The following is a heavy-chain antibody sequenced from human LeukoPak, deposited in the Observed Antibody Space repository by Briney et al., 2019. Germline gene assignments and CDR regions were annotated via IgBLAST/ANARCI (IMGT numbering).Heavy chain of an antibody. CDR1: GFTVSNNY. CDR2: IYSGGST. D-gene: IGHD6-19*01. J-gene: IGHJ4*02. CDR3: ARDRIAVAGNYFDY. Sequence: RGSLRLSCAASGFTVSNNYMSWVRQAPGKGLEWVSLIYSGGSTSYADSVKGRFTISRDNSKNTLYLQMNSLRAEDTAVYYCARDRIAVAGNYFDYWGQGTLVTVSS. V-gene: IGHV3-66*01.